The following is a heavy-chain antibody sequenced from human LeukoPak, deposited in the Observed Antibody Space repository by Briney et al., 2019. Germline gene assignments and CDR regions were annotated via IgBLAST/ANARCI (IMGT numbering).Heavy chain of an antibody. J-gene: IGHJ3*02. CDR1: GYTFTGYY. Sequence: GASVKVSCKASGYTFTGYYMHWVRQAPGQGLEWMGWINPNSGGTNYAQKFQGRVTMTRDTSISTAYMELSSLRSDDTAVYYCARPLRWSKGGAAFDIWGQGTMVTVSS. CDR3: ARPLRWSKGGAAFDI. D-gene: IGHD4-23*01. V-gene: IGHV1-2*02. CDR2: INPNSGGT.